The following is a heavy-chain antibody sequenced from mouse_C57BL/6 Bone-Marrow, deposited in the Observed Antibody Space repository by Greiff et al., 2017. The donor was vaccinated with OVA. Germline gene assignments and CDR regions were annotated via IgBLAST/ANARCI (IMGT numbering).Heavy chain of an antibody. Sequence: QVQLKESGPELVKPGASVKLSCKASGYTFTSYDINWVKQRPGQGLEWIGWIYPRAGSTKYNEKFKGKATLTVDTSSSTAYMELHSLTSEDSAVYFCARRGYDYDGPFDYWGQGTTLTVSS. CDR1: GYTFTSYD. J-gene: IGHJ2*01. D-gene: IGHD2-4*01. V-gene: IGHV1-85*01. CDR2: IYPRAGST. CDR3: ARRGYDYDGPFDY.